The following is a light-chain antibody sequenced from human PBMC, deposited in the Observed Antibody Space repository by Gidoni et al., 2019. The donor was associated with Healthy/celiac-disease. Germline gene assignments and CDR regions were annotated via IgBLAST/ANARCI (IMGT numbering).Light chain of an antibody. CDR2: DVS. CDR3: CSYAGSYSVV. V-gene: IGLV2-11*01. J-gene: IGLJ2*01. Sequence: QSALTQPRSVSGSPGQSVTIPCTGTSSDVGGYNYVSWYQQHPGKAPKLMIYDVSKRPSGVPDRFSGSKSGNTASLTISGLQAEDEADYYCCSYAGSYSVVFGGGTKLTAL. CDR1: SSDVGGYNY.